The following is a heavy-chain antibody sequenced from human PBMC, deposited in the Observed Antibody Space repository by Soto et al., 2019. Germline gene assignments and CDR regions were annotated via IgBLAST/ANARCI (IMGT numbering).Heavy chain of an antibody. J-gene: IGHJ6*02. CDR2: IYHSGST. V-gene: IGHV4-38-2*02. CDR3: ARDTFDYYYGMDV. CDR1: GYSISSGYY. Sequence: LTCAVSGYSISSGYYWGWIRQPPGKGLEWIGSIYHSGSTYYNPSLKSRVTISVDTSKNQFSLKLSSVTAADTAVYYCARDTFDYYYGMDVWGQGTTVTVSS.